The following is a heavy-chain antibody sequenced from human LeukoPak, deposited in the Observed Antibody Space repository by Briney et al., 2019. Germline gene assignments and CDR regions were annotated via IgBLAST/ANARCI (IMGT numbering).Heavy chain of an antibody. CDR2: ISSSSSYI. CDR1: GFTFSSYS. CDR3: AKDGTYYDFWSGHDALDI. J-gene: IGHJ3*02. D-gene: IGHD3-3*01. V-gene: IGHV3-21*04. Sequence: PGGSLRLSCAASGFTFSSYSMNWVRQAPGKGLEWVSSISSSSSYIYYADSVKGRFTISRDNAKNSLYLQMNSLRAEDTAVYYCAKDGTYYDFWSGHDALDIWGQGTMVTVSS.